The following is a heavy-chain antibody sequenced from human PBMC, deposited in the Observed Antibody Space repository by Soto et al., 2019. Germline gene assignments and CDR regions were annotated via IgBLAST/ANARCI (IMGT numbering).Heavy chain of an antibody. CDR2: IWYDGSNK. D-gene: IGHD3-9*01. J-gene: IGHJ4*02. V-gene: IGHV3-33*01. Sequence: GGSLRLSCAASGFTFSSYGMHWVRQAPGKGLEWVAVIWYDGSNKYYADSVKGRFTISRDNSKNTLYLQMNSLRAEDTAVYYCARDEAPFDWSGIDYWGQGTLVTVSS. CDR3: ARDEAPFDWSGIDY. CDR1: GFTFSSYG.